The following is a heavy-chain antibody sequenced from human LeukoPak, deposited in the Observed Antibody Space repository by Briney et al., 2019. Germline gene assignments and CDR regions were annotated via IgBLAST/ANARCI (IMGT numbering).Heavy chain of an antibody. CDR3: ARGRRILVGDTNAGDYFDY. J-gene: IGHJ4*02. D-gene: IGHD1-26*01. Sequence: GASVKVSCKASGYTFTDYYTLWVRQAPGQGLEWMGWVKPNNGGTYYAQKFQGRVTMTRDTSISTAYIELSRLRSDDTAVYYCARGRRILVGDTNAGDYFDYWGQGTLVTVSS. CDR1: GYTFTDYY. CDR2: VKPNNGGT. V-gene: IGHV1-2*02.